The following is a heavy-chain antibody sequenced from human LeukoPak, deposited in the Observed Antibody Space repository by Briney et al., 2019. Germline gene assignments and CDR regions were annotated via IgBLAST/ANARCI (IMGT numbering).Heavy chain of an antibody. Sequence: GGSLRLSCATSGFTFSSYGMHWVRQAPGKGLEWVAFIRSDGHNKYYADAVKGRFTVSRDNAKNSLLLQMNSLRAEDTALYYCARGYSRAAFDIWGQGTMVTVSS. CDR3: ARGYSRAAFDI. D-gene: IGHD2-15*01. V-gene: IGHV3-30*02. CDR2: IRSDGHNK. J-gene: IGHJ3*02. CDR1: GFTFSSYG.